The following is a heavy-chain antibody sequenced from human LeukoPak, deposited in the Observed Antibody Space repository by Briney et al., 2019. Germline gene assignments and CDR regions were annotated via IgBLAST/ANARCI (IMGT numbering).Heavy chain of an antibody. D-gene: IGHD5-24*01. Sequence: GGSLRLSCAASGFTFSSYGMHWVRQAPGKGLEWVAVIWYDGSNKYYADSVKGRFTISRDNSKNTLYLQMNSLRAEDTAVYYCVRGLRDGYNFDYWGQGTLVTVSS. CDR1: GFTFSSYG. J-gene: IGHJ4*02. CDR2: IWYDGSNK. V-gene: IGHV3-33*01. CDR3: VRGLRDGYNFDY.